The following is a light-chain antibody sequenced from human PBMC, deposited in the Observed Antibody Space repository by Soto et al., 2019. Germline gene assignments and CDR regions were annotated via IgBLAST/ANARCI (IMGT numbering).Light chain of an antibody. CDR2: SAS. V-gene: IGKV1-39*01. CDR1: QSINAY. J-gene: IGKJ1*01. Sequence: DIQMTQSPSSLSASVGERIIVTCRASQSINAYLNWYQQKPGEGPKLLIYSASNLQSGVPSRFSGSGSGTDFTLTISSLQPEDFATYYCQQSYNLPRTFGQGTKVDIK. CDR3: QQSYNLPRT.